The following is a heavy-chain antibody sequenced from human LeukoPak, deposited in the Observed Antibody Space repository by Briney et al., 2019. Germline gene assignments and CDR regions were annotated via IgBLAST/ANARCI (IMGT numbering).Heavy chain of an antibody. V-gene: IGHV4-39*01. Sequence: SETLSLTCTVSGGSISSNSYYWGWIRQPPGKGLEWIGSIYYSGSTHYNPSLKSRVTISADTSKNQFSLKPSSVTAADTAVYYCARIVVVPAARYFDYWGQGTLVTVSS. CDR2: IYYSGST. J-gene: IGHJ4*02. D-gene: IGHD2-2*01. CDR1: GGSISSNSYY. CDR3: ARIVVVPAARYFDY.